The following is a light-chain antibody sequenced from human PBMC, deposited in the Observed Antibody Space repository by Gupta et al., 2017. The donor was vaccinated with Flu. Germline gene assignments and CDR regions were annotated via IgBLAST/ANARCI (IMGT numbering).Light chain of an antibody. CDR2: GAS. CDR1: QSIGSN. CDR3: QQYNNWPSWT. Sequence: EIVMTQSPATLSVSPGERATLSCRASQSIGSNLAWYQQKPGQAPRLLIYGASTRATGFPARFRGSGSGTEFTLTISSLQSGDFAVYYCQQYNNWPSWTFGQGTRWKSN. V-gene: IGKV3-15*01. J-gene: IGKJ1*01.